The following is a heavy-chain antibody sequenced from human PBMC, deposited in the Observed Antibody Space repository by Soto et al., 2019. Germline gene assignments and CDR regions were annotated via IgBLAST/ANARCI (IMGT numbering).Heavy chain of an antibody. CDR1: GCSSSRGSY. J-gene: IGHJ4*01. CDR2: IYHGGTT. Sequence: SETLSPTFTVSGCSSSRGSYWAWTRQPPGKGPEWIASIYHGGTTFYNPSLKSRITISVDTSNNQFSLKLTSVTAADTAVYYCARVHVMVVAGSTFDYWGHGTLVTVSS. D-gene: IGHD6-19*01. V-gene: IGHV4-38-2*02. CDR3: ARVHVMVVAGSTFDY.